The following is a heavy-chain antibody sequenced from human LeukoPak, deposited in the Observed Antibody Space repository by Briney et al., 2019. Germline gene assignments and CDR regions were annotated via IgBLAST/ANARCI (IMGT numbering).Heavy chain of an antibody. V-gene: IGHV4-31*03. Sequence: PSETLSLTCTVSGGSIGSGRYYWSWIRQHPGKGLEWIGYIYYSGSAYYNPSLKSRVTISIDTSKNQFSLKLSSVTAADTAVYFCAREQQFRDAFDVWGRGTMVTVSS. D-gene: IGHD6-13*01. CDR2: IYYSGSA. CDR1: GGSIGSGRYY. J-gene: IGHJ3*01. CDR3: AREQQFRDAFDV.